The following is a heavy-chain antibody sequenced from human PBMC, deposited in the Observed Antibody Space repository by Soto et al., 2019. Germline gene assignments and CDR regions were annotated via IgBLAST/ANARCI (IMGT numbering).Heavy chain of an antibody. CDR3: ARVIVATPYYYYGMDV. CDR2: IIPIFGTA. V-gene: IGHV1-69*13. Sequence: SVKVSCKASGGTFSSYAISWVRQAPGQGLEWMGGIIPIFGTANYAQKFQGRVTITADESTSTAYMELSSLRSEDTAVYYCARVIVATPYYYYGMDVWGQGTTVTVSS. J-gene: IGHJ6*02. CDR1: GGTFSSYA. D-gene: IGHD5-12*01.